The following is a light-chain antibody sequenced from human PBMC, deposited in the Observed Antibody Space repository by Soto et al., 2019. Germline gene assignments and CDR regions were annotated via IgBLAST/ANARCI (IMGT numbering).Light chain of an antibody. V-gene: IGKV3-15*01. CDR3: QQYDNWPPFT. CDR2: GAS. CDR1: QSVNSH. J-gene: IGKJ3*01. Sequence: EIVMTQSPATLSVSPGERATLSCRASQSVNSHLAWYQQKPGQAPRLLIYGASYRATGIPARFSGSGSGTDFTLTISSLQSEDFVVYYCQQYDNWPPFTFGPGTKVDIK.